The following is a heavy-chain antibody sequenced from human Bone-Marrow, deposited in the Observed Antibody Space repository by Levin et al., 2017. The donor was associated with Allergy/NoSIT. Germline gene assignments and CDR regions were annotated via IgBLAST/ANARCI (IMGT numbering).Heavy chain of an antibody. CDR2: AYWDDDN. CDR1: GFSLTNGGVG. V-gene: IGHV2-5*02. CDR3: AHRLDGYGTNWDSGSFNY. J-gene: IGHJ4*02. D-gene: IGHD7-27*01. Sequence: SGPTLVQPTQTLTLTCTFSGFSLTNGGVGVGWIRQPPGKALEWLAFAYWDDDNRYSPTLRSRLTVTKDTSSNQVVLRMTNMDPVDTATYYCAHRLDGYGTNWDSGSFNYWGQGTLVTVSS.